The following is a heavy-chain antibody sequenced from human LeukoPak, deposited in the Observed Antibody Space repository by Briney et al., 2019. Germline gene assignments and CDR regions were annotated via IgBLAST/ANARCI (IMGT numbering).Heavy chain of an antibody. Sequence: GGSLRLSCAASGFTFSDYYMSWIRQAAGKGLEWVSYISSSSSYTNYAGSVKGRFTISRDNAENSLYLQMNSLRAEDTAVYYCARALDYGETNWFDPWGQGTLVTASS. J-gene: IGHJ5*02. CDR2: ISSSSSYT. V-gene: IGHV3-11*06. D-gene: IGHD4-17*01. CDR1: GFTFSDYY. CDR3: ARALDYGETNWFDP.